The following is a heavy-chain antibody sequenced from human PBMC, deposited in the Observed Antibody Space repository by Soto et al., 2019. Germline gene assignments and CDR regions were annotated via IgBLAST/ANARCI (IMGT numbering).Heavy chain of an antibody. Sequence: WSLRLSCSTSVFTFGGYGVSWFRQAPGKGLEWIGFIRSKAYSRTAEYAASVRGRFIISRDDSEGIAYLQMNSLQNEDTGVYYCARDRNGWETRATYYDYWGPGTQVTVSS. J-gene: IGHJ4*02. CDR2: IRSKAYSRTA. CDR1: VFTFGGYG. D-gene: IGHD1-26*01. V-gene: IGHV3-49*03. CDR3: ARDRNGWETRATYYDY.